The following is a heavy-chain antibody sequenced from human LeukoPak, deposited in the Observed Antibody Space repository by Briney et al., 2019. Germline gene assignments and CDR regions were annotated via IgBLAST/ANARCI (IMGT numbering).Heavy chain of an antibody. D-gene: IGHD2-2*01. CDR3: AREYCSSTNCYQNVFDI. J-gene: IGHJ3*02. Sequence: KPGGSLRLTCAASGFRFSDYYMSWIRQAPGKGLEWVSYISSRSRHTNYADSVKGRFTISRDNAKNSLYLQMSSLRAEDTAVYYCAREYCSSTNCYQNVFDIWGQGTLVTVSS. CDR1: GFRFSDYY. V-gene: IGHV3-11*05. CDR2: ISSRSRHT.